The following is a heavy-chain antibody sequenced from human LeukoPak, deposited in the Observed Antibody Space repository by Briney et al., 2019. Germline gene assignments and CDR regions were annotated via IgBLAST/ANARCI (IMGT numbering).Heavy chain of an antibody. Sequence: SETLSLTCTVSGGSISSSSYYWGWIRQPPGKGLEWIGSIYYSGSTYYNPSLKSRVTISVDTSKNQFSLKLSSLTAADTAVYYCARPLRGAAAGPDFDYWGQGTLVTVSS. CDR1: GGSISSSSYY. D-gene: IGHD6-13*01. CDR3: ARPLRGAAAGPDFDY. J-gene: IGHJ4*02. CDR2: IYYSGST. V-gene: IGHV4-39*01.